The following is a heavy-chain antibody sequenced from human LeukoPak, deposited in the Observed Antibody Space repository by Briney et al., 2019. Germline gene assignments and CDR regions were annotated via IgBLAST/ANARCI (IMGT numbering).Heavy chain of an antibody. D-gene: IGHD6-19*01. V-gene: IGHV3-74*01. CDR1: GFTFSRYW. J-gene: IGHJ2*01. CDR3: AKVAVAGDPSYWYFDL. CDR2: INSDGSST. Sequence: GGSLRLSCAASGFTFSRYWIHWVRQAPGKGPVWVSRINSDGSSTSYADSVKGRFTISRDNAKNTLYLQMNSLRAEDTAVYYCAKVAVAGDPSYWYFDLWGRGTLVTVSS.